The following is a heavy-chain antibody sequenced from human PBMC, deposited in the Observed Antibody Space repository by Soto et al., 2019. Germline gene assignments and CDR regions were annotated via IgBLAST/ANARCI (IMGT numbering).Heavy chain of an antibody. CDR2: IIPIYGTT. J-gene: IGHJ6*02. Sequence: EASVKVSCKASGGTFSSYAISWVRQAPGQGLEWMGGIIPIYGTTNYAQKFQGRVTITADASTSTAYMELSSLRSEDTAVYYCARDLWYGVRGQKKNYYYYGMDVWGQGTTVTVSS. V-gene: IGHV1-69*13. CDR3: ARDLWYGVRGQKKNYYYYGMDV. D-gene: IGHD3-10*01. CDR1: GGTFSSYA.